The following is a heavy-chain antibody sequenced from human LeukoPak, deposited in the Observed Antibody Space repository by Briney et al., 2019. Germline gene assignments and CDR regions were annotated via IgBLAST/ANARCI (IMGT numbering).Heavy chain of an antibody. CDR1: GFTFSNYA. CDR3: VKDRTGTYTLDY. CDR2: ISDDGSRQ. Sequence: GGSLRLSCAATGFTFSNYAIHWGRQAPGKGLEWVAFISDDGSRQHYADSVKGRFTISRDNPKNTLNLQMNSLRAEDTAVYYCVKDRTGTYTLDYWGQGTLVTVSS. D-gene: IGHD3-10*01. V-gene: IGHV3-30-3*01. J-gene: IGHJ4*02.